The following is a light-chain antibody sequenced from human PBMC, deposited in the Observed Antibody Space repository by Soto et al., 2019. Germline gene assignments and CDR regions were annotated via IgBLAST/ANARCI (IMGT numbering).Light chain of an antibody. J-gene: IGKJ4*01. CDR3: QHYANWPLT. V-gene: IGKV3-15*01. CDR1: QGIGST. Sequence: EIVRTQSPAALSMSPGEGATLSCRASQGIGSTLAWYQQKPGQTPRLLIYDASTRAAGVPARFSGSGSGTDFTLTINSLQSEDFAIYYCQHYANWPLTLGGGTKVYIK. CDR2: DAS.